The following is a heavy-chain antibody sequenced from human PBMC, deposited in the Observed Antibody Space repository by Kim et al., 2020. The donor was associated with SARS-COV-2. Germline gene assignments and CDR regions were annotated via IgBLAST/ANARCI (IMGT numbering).Heavy chain of an antibody. J-gene: IGHJ4*02. Sequence: KFQGGVTMTRDTSTSTVYMELSSLGSEDTAVYYCAREGGDDSSGSLVFDYWGQGTLVTVSS. CDR3: AREGGDDSSGSLVFDY. V-gene: IGHV1-46*01. D-gene: IGHD3-22*01.